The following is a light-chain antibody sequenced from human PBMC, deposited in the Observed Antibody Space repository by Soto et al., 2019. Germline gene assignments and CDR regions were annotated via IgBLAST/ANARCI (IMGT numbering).Light chain of an antibody. CDR1: QSISSW. J-gene: IGKJ2*01. Sequence: DIQMTQSHATLSASVGDRVTITCRASQSISSWLAWYQQKPGKAPKLLIYDASSLESGVPSRFSGSGSGTELTLTISSLQPDDFATYYCQQYNSYSYTFGQGTKLEIK. CDR3: QQYNSYSYT. V-gene: IGKV1-5*01. CDR2: DAS.